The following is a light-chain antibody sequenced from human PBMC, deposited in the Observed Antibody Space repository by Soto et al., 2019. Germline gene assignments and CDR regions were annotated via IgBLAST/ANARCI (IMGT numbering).Light chain of an antibody. CDR1: QSISSY. CDR3: QQSYSTPPWT. V-gene: IGKV1-39*01. J-gene: IGKJ1*01. CDR2: AAS. Sequence: DIQMTQSPSSLSASVGDRVTITCRASQSISSYLNWYQQKPGKAPKLLIYAASSLQSGVTSRFSGSGSGTDFTLTISSLQPEDFATYYCQQSYSTPPWTFGQGTNVEIK.